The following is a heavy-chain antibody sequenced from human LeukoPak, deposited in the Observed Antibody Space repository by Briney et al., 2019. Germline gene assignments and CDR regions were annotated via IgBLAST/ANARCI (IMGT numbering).Heavy chain of an antibody. J-gene: IGHJ4*02. Sequence: KPSETLSLTCTVSGGSISGSYLSWIRQPPGKGLEWIAYMYNSGSTNYNPSLKSRVTISLDTSKNQFSLKLSSLTAADTAIYYCARGIESYGDYGYWGQGILVTVSS. CDR3: ARGIESYGDYGY. D-gene: IGHD4-17*01. CDR2: MYNSGST. V-gene: IGHV4-59*01. CDR1: GGSISGSY.